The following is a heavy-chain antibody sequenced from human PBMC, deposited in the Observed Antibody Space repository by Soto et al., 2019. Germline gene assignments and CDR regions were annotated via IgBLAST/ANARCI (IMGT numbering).Heavy chain of an antibody. V-gene: IGHV3-23*04. J-gene: IGHJ4*02. Sequence: AQLVESGGGLVQPGGSLRLSCAASGFTFSDYAMSWVRQAPGKGLEWVSGISDSGGNTNYADSVKGRFTISRENSKNTLYLEVNSLRVDDTAVYYCAKDFGAKGLGATMHYWGQGTLVTVFS. CDR3: AKDFGAKGLGATMHY. D-gene: IGHD1-26*01. CDR1: GFTFSDYA. CDR2: ISDSGGNT.